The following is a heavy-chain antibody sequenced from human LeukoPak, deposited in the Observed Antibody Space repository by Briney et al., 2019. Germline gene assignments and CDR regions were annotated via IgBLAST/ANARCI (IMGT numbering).Heavy chain of an antibody. Sequence: ASVKVSCKASGYTFTSYGISWVRQAPGQGLEWMGWISAYNGNTNYAQKLQGRVTMTTDTSTSTAYMELRSLRSGDTAVYYCARAGYSSGYYVFDYWGQGTLVTVSS. D-gene: IGHD3-22*01. CDR1: GYTFTSYG. CDR3: ARAGYSSGYYVFDY. V-gene: IGHV1-18*01. CDR2: ISAYNGNT. J-gene: IGHJ4*02.